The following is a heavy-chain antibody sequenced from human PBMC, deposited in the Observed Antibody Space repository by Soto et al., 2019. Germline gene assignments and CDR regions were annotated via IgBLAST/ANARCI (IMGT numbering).Heavy chain of an antibody. CDR3: AHRVLRTVFGLVTTTAIYFDF. CDR2: IYWDDDK. V-gene: IGHV2-5*02. D-gene: IGHD3-3*01. CDR1: GFSLTASGVG. Sequence: QITLNESGPTVVRPTETLTLTCRFSGFSLTASGVGVGWIRQSPGKSPEWRALIYWDDDKRDSASLKSRLTITKDTSKNQVVLTVSDLDPTDTATYYCAHRVLRTVFGLVTTTAIYFDFWGQGTPVAVSS. J-gene: IGHJ4*02.